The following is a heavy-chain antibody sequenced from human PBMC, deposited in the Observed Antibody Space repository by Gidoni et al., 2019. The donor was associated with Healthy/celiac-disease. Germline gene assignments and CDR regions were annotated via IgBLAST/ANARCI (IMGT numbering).Heavy chain of an antibody. CDR2: IYTSGST. D-gene: IGHD2-15*01. CDR1: GGSISSGSYY. Sequence: QVQLQESGPGLVKPSQTLSLTCTVSGGSISSGSYYWSWIRQPAGKGLEWIGRIYTSGSTNYNPSLKSRVTISVDTSKNQFSLKLSSVTAADTAVYYCARDPMVVSGFDPWGQGTLVTVSS. CDR3: ARDPMVVSGFDP. J-gene: IGHJ5*02. V-gene: IGHV4-61*02.